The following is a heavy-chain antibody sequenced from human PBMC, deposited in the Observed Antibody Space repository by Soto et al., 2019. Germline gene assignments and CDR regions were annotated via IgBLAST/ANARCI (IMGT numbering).Heavy chain of an antibody. D-gene: IGHD1-26*01. CDR2: IYHSGST. CDR3: ARAGVVGATALDY. V-gene: IGHV4-30-2*01. Sequence: QLQLQESGSGLVKPSQTLSLTCAVSGGSISSGGYSGSWIRQPPGKGLEWIGYIYHSGSTYYNPSLKSRVTISVDRSKNQFSLKLSSVTAADTAVYYCARAGVVGATALDYWGQGTLVTVSS. CDR1: GGSISSGGYS. J-gene: IGHJ4*02.